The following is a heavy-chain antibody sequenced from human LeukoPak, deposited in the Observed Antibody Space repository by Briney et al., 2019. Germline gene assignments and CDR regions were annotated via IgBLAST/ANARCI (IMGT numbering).Heavy chain of an antibody. J-gene: IGHJ4*02. D-gene: IGHD3-22*01. CDR2: IIPIVGIV. V-gene: IGHV1-69*04. CDR3: AADLNYYDSSGSGDY. Sequence: GASVTVSCKSSGDTFSMHAISWVRQAPGQGLEWMGRIIPIVGIVNYAQKFQGRVTITADKSTSTAYMELSSLRSEDTAVYYCAADLNYYDSSGSGDYWGQGTLVTVSS. CDR1: GDTFSMHA.